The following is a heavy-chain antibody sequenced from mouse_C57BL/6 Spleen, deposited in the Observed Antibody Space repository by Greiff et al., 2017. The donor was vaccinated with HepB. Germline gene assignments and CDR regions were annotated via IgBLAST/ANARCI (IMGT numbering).Heavy chain of an antibody. J-gene: IGHJ2*01. CDR2: INSNNGGT. Sequence: EVQLQQSGPELVKPGASVKMSCKASGYTFTDYNMHWVKQSHGKSLEWLGYINSNNGGTSYNQKFKGTATFTVNKSSSTAYMEIRSLTSEDSAVYYCARFRIYYDYARCDDWGQGTTLAVSS. V-gene: IGHV1-22*01. CDR3: ARFRIYYDYARCDD. CDR1: GYTFTDYN. D-gene: IGHD2-4*01.